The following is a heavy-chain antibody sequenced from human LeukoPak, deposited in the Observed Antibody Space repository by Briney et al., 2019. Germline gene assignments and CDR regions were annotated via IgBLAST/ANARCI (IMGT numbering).Heavy chain of an antibody. V-gene: IGHV1-46*01. J-gene: IGHJ4*02. D-gene: IGHD6-13*01. CDR3: ARSDRSSWYHDY. CDR2: INPSGGST. CDR1: GYTFTSYY. Sequence: ASVKVSCKASGYTFTSYYTHWVRQAPGQGLEWMGIINPSGGSTSYAQKFQGRVTMTRDTSTSAVYMELSSLRSEDTAVYYCARSDRSSWYHDYWGQGTLVTVSS.